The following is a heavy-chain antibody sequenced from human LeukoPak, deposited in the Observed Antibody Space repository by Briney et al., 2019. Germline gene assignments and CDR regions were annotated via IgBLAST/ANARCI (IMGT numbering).Heavy chain of an antibody. CDR3: ARGPVADL. V-gene: IGHV4-31*03. Sequence: PSETLSLTCTVSGASISSGAYYWSWIRQHPGKGLEWIGYIYYSGSAYYNPFLKSRLSISVDTSKNQFSLRLSSVTAADTAVYYCARGPVADLWGQGTLVTVS. J-gene: IGHJ5*02. CDR2: IYYSGSA. CDR1: GASISSGAYY.